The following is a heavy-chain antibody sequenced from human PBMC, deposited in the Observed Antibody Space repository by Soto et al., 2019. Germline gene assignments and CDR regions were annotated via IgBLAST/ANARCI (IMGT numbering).Heavy chain of an antibody. J-gene: IGHJ4*02. CDR1: GGSISSYY. Sequence: SETLSLTCTVPGGSISSYYWSWIRQPPGKGLEWIGYIYYSGSTNYNPSLKSRVTISVDTSKNQFSLKLSSVTAADTAVYYCAREALQLERRGLDYWGQGTLVTVSS. D-gene: IGHD1-1*01. V-gene: IGHV4-59*01. CDR3: AREALQLERRGLDY. CDR2: IYYSGST.